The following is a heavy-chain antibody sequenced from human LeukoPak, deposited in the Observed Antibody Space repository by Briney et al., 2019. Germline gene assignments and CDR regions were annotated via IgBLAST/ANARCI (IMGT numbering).Heavy chain of an antibody. CDR1: GGSISSSSYY. D-gene: IGHD5-18*01. CDR2: IYYSGST. J-gene: IGHJ4*02. Sequence: SETLSLTCTVSGGSISSSSYYWGWIRQPPGKGLEWIGSIYYSGSTYYNPSLKSRVTISVDTSKNQFSLKLSSVTAADTAVYYCARDIGDSAYLDTAMDFFDYWGQGTLVTVSS. CDR3: ARDIGDSAYLDTAMDFFDY. V-gene: IGHV4-39*07.